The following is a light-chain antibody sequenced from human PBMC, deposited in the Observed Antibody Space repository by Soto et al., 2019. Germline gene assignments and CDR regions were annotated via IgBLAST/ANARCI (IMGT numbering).Light chain of an antibody. CDR2: EVT. CDR3: SSYTSSTTLV. J-gene: IGLJ7*01. CDR1: SSDVGAYKY. Sequence: QSALTQPASVSGSPGQSITFSCTGTSSDVGAYKYVSWYQQHPGKAPKLIIFEVTNRPSGVSNRFSGSKSGNTASLTISGLQAEDEADYYCSSYTSSTTLVFGGGTQLTVL. V-gene: IGLV2-14*01.